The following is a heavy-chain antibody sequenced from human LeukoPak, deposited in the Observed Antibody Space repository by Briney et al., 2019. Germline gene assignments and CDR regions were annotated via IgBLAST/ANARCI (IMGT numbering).Heavy chain of an antibody. J-gene: IGHJ4*02. D-gene: IGHD6-19*01. Sequence: GGSLRLSCATSGFTFRSYVMSWVRKAPGKGLEWVSVFSGSGDNIYYADSVRGRFTISRDMSKESLYLEMSSLRAEDTAVYYCAKDSNSGWYWEFDYWGQGTLVTVSS. CDR3: AKDSNSGWYWEFDY. CDR2: FSGSGDNI. V-gene: IGHV3-23*01. CDR1: GFTFRSYV.